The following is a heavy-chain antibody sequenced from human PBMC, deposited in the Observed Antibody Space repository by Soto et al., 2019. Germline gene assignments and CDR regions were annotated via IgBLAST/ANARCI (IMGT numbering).Heavy chain of an antibody. CDR2: IVSDGSAK. V-gene: IGHV3-33*01. CDR1: GFPFSTYG. Sequence: GWSLRLSCAVSGFPFSTYGFHWVRQPPGKGLEWVAVIVSDGSAKYHADSVEGRFTISRDNSKDTLYLQMNSLRAEDTAVYYCARDDAFGNENGFDIWGQGTMVTASS. J-gene: IGHJ3*02. CDR3: ARDDAFGNENGFDI. D-gene: IGHD1-1*01.